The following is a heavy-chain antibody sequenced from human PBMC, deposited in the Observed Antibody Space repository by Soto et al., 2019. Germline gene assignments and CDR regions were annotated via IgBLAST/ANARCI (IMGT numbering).Heavy chain of an antibody. CDR1: GGSFSGYY. CDR2: INHSGST. CDR3: ARARLRYCSGGSCYPMRGYFQH. V-gene: IGHV4-34*01. Sequence: QVQLQQWGAGLLKPSETLSLTCAVYGGSFSGYYWSWIRQPPGKGLEWIGEINHSGSTNYNPSLRSRVILSVDTSKHLCSLELGSVTAADTAVYYCARARLRYCSGGSCYPMRGYFQHWGQGTLVTVSS. J-gene: IGHJ1*01. D-gene: IGHD2-15*01.